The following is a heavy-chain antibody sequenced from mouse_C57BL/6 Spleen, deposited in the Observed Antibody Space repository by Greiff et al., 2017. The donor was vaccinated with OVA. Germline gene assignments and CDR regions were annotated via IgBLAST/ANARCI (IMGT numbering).Heavy chain of an antibody. CDR2: IDPSDSET. J-gene: IGHJ4*01. V-gene: IGHV1-52*01. Sequence: VQLQQPGAELVRPGSSVKLSCKASGYTFTSYWMHWVKQRPIQGLEWIGNIDPSDSETHYNQKFKDKATLTVDKSSSTAYMQLSSLTSEDSAVYYCAREQDCDYAMDYWGQGTSVTVSS. CDR3: AREQDCDYAMDY. CDR1: GYTFTSYW.